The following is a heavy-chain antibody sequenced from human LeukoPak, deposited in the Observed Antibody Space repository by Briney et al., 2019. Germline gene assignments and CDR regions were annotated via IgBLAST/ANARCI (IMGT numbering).Heavy chain of an antibody. V-gene: IGHV4-34*01. J-gene: IGHJ6*02. Sequence: SETLSLTCAVYGGSFSGYYWSWIRQPPGKGLEWIGEINQSGSTNYNPSLKSRVTISVDTSKNQFSLKLSSVTAADTAVYYCARRGYYYGSGSYTYPAPNYYYYYGMDVWGQGTTVTVSS. D-gene: IGHD3-10*01. CDR2: INQSGST. CDR1: GGSFSGYY. CDR3: ARRGYYYGSGSYTYPAPNYYYYYGMDV.